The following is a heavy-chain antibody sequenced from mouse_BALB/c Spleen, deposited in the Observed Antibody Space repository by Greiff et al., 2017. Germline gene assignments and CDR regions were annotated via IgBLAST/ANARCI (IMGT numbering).Heavy chain of an antibody. J-gene: IGHJ4*01. CDR2: ISSGGSYT. D-gene: IGHD1-1*02. CDR1: GFTFSSYG. Sequence: EVMLVESGGDLVKPGGSLKLSCAASGFTFSSYGMSWVRQTPDKRLEWVATISSGGSYTYYPDSVKGRFTISRDNAKNTLYLQMSSLKSEDTAMYYCARDYASLYAMDFWGQGTSVTVSS. CDR3: ARDYASLYAMDF. V-gene: IGHV5-6*01.